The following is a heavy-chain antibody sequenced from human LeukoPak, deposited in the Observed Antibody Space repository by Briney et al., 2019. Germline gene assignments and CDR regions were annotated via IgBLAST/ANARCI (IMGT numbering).Heavy chain of an antibody. Sequence: GGSLRLSCAASGLTFSSYAMSWVRQAPGKGLEWASGIIGNGGSTDYADSVKGRFTISRDNSKNTVFLQMNSLRAEDTAVYYCAKGIDFWSGHPGFDYWGQGTLVTVSS. CDR3: AKGIDFWSGHPGFDY. CDR1: GLTFSSYA. D-gene: IGHD3-3*01. J-gene: IGHJ4*02. V-gene: IGHV3-23*01. CDR2: IIGNGGST.